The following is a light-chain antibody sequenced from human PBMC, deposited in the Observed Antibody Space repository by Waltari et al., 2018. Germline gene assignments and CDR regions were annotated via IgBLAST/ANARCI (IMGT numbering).Light chain of an antibody. CDR2: DAS. Sequence: DIQMTQSPSTLSASEGYRVTITCRASHTINNYLAWYQQKPGKAPKLVIYDASSLESGVPSRFRGSGSGTEFTLTISSLQPDDFATYYCQQYDFYSLTFGGGTRVEIK. V-gene: IGKV1-5*01. CDR1: HTINNY. CDR3: QQYDFYSLT. J-gene: IGKJ4*01.